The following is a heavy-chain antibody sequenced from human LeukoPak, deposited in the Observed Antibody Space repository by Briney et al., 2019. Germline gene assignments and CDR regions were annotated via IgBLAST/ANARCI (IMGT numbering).Heavy chain of an antibody. CDR2: GLYTGNT. V-gene: IGHV4-39*02. D-gene: IGHD6-6*01. Sequence: SETLSLTCPVSGGSIAVNHYYWGWIRQPPGKGLEWVGSGLYTGNTYSNPSLRSRVTISVDTPKNEFSLKMNSVTAADTAVYYCAREHRSSKYFDSWGQGALMIVSS. CDR1: GGSIAVNHYY. CDR3: AREHRSSKYFDS. J-gene: IGHJ4*02.